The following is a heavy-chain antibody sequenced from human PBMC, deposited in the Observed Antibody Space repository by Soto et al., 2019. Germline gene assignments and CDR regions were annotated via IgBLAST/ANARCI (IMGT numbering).Heavy chain of an antibody. J-gene: IGHJ4*02. D-gene: IGHD6-6*01. CDR2: ISYDGSNK. Sequence: QVQLVESGGGVVQPGRSLRLSCAASGFTFSSYGMHWVRQAPGKGLEWVAVISYDGSNKYYADSVKGRFTISRDNSKNTLYLQMNSLRAEDTAVYYCAKVRSSHAYYWGQGTLVTVSS. V-gene: IGHV3-30*18. CDR3: AKVRSSHAYY. CDR1: GFTFSSYG.